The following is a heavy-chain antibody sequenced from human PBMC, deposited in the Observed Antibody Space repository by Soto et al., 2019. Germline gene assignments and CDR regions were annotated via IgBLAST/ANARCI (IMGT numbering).Heavy chain of an antibody. Sequence: DVQLVESGGGLVQPGRSLRLSCAASGFTFDDYAMHWVRQAPGTGLEWVSGISWNSGSIGYADSVKGRFTISRDNAKNSLYLQMDSLRAEDTALYYCAKDKNYYGSAYFDYWGQGTLVTVCS. J-gene: IGHJ4*02. CDR1: GFTFDDYA. D-gene: IGHD3-10*01. V-gene: IGHV3-9*01. CDR2: ISWNSGSI. CDR3: AKDKNYYGSAYFDY.